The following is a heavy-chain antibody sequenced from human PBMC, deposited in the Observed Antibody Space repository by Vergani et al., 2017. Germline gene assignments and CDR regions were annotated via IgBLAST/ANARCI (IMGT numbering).Heavy chain of an antibody. CDR1: GGSLRGYF. Sequence: QVHLQQRGAGVLKPSETLSLTCGVIGGSLRGYFWSWIRQSPGRGLEWIGEITAIGSAKYSPSATSRVTISVDPSRGEFTLTVTSVTAADTGLYFCASRRPRLNLGSKSNAGTFDSWGQGTLVTVSS. CDR3: ASRRPRLNLGSKSNAGTFDS. CDR2: ITAIGSA. J-gene: IGHJ4*02. V-gene: IGHV4-34*02. D-gene: IGHD3-10*01.